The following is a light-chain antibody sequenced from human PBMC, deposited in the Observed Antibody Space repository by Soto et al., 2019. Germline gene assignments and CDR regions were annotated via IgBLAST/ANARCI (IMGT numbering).Light chain of an antibody. J-gene: IGKJ1*01. CDR3: QQYKTYSQWT. Sequence: DIQMTQSPSTLSASVGDRVTITCRASQTISSWLAWYQQKPGKAPNLLIYDASTLESGVPSRFSGSRSGTEFTLAISSLQPDDSATYYCQQYKTYSQWTFGQGTKVDIK. V-gene: IGKV1-5*01. CDR1: QTISSW. CDR2: DAS.